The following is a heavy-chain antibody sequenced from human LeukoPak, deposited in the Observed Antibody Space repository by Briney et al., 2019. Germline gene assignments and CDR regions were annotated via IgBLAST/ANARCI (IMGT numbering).Heavy chain of an antibody. CDR3: ARHRGVAGSDY. Sequence: SETLSLTCTVSGYSISSGYYWGWIRQPPGKGLEWIGSIYHSGSTFYNPSLKSRVTISLDTSKNQFSLKLSSVTAADTAVYYCARHRGVAGSDYWGQGTLVTVSS. V-gene: IGHV4-38-2*02. CDR1: GYSISSGYY. CDR2: IYHSGST. J-gene: IGHJ4*02. D-gene: IGHD6-19*01.